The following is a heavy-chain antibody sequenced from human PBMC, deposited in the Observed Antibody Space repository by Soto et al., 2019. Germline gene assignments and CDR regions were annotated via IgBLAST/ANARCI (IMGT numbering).Heavy chain of an antibody. CDR1: DGSISTYF. Sequence: SETLSLTCTVSDGSISTYFCNWIRQPAGKGLEWIGRIDNSGNTNYNPSLKSRVTMSADTSRNQFSLKLNAVTAADTAVYYCARGGQDFWSGPFDYWGQGALVTVSS. J-gene: IGHJ4*02. D-gene: IGHD3-3*01. V-gene: IGHV4-4*07. CDR3: ARGGQDFWSGPFDY. CDR2: IDNSGNT.